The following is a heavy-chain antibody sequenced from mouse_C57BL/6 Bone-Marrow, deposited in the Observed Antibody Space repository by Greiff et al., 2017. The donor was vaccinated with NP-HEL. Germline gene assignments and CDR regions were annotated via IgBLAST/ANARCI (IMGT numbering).Heavy chain of an antibody. CDR3: ARDDGYDVWYFDV. CDR2: ISDGGSYT. V-gene: IGHV5-4*01. CDR1: GFTFSSYA. J-gene: IGHJ1*03. D-gene: IGHD2-2*01. Sequence: EVKVEESGGGLVKPGGSLKLSCAASGFTFSSYAMSWVRQTPEKRLEWVATISDGGSYTYYPDNVKGRFTISRDNAKNNLYLQMSHLKSEDTAMYYCARDDGYDVWYFDVWGTGTTVTVSS.